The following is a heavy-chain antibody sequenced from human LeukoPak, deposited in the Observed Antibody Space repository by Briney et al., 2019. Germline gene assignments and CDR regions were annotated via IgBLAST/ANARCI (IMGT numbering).Heavy chain of an antibody. V-gene: IGHV3-30*02. Sequence: PGGSLRLSCAASGFTFSSYGIHWVRQAPGKGLEWVAFIRYDGSNKYYADSVKGRFTISRDNSKNTLYLQMNSLRAEDTAVYYCAKVRVYSSSWYYFDYWGQGTLVTVSS. CDR3: AKVRVYSSSWYYFDY. J-gene: IGHJ4*02. CDR1: GFTFSSYG. CDR2: IRYDGSNK. D-gene: IGHD6-13*01.